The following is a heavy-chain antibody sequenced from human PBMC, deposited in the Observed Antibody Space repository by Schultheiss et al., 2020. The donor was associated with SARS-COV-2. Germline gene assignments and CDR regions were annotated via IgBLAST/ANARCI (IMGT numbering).Heavy chain of an antibody. CDR3: ARGRYYMGV. Sequence: SETLSLTCAVYGGSFSGYYWSWIRQPPGKGLEWIGEINHSGSTNYNPSLKSRVTISVDTSKNQFSLKLSSVTAADTAVYYCARGRYYMGVWGKGTTVTVSS. CDR2: INHSGST. CDR1: GGSFSGYY. J-gene: IGHJ6*03. V-gene: IGHV4-34*01.